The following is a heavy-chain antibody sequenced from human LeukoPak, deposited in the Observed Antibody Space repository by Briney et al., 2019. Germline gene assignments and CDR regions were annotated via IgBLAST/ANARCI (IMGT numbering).Heavy chain of an antibody. CDR2: IYPGDSDT. J-gene: IGHJ4*02. CDR3: ARRGSAGNLDY. CDR1: GYGFTTYW. V-gene: IGHV5-51*01. D-gene: IGHD6-13*01. Sequence: GESLQISCKGSGYGFTTYWIGWVRQMPGKGLEWMGFIYPGDSDTRYSPSFQGQVTISADKSISTAYLQWSSLKASDTAMYYCARRGSAGNLDYWGQGTLVTVSS.